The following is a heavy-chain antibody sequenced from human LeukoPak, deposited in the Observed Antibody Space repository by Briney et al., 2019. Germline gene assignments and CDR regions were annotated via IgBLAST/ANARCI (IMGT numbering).Heavy chain of an antibody. J-gene: IGHJ4*02. D-gene: IGHD1-26*01. Sequence: GGSLRLSCAASGFTFSSYWMNWVRQAPGKGLVWVSRIASDGSSTTYADSVKGRFSISRDNAKNTLYLQMNSLRAEDTAVYYCADGGGSYYARAAHFEYWGQGTLVTVSS. V-gene: IGHV3-74*01. CDR1: GFTFSSYW. CDR2: IASDGSST. CDR3: ADGGGSYYARAAHFEY.